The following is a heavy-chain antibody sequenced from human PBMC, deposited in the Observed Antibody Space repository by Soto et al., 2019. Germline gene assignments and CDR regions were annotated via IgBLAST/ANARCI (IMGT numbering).Heavy chain of an antibody. CDR3: ARPNTSGWSRALEF. J-gene: IGHJ4*01. CDR2: INPHSGGT. Sequence: GASVKVSCRASGYSFTDYYMHWVRQAPEQGPEWMGWINPHSGGTNSAQKFQGRVSMTRDTSTSTAYMELSRLRSDDTDVYYCARPNTSGWSRALEFGGQGSLVTVSS. V-gene: IGHV1-2*02. CDR1: GYSFTDYY. D-gene: IGHD6-19*01.